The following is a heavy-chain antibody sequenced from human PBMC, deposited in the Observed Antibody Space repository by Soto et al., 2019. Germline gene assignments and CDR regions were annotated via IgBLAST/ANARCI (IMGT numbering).Heavy chain of an antibody. D-gene: IGHD3-9*01. Sequence: SETLSLTCTVAGGSMSSYYWSWFRRPPGKGLEWIGYIYYAGTTSYNPSLKSRVTISVDTSKNQFSLRLSSMTAADTAVYYCATAPGHFDWAHWGQGTLVTVSS. J-gene: IGHJ4*02. V-gene: IGHV4-59*08. CDR3: ATAPGHFDWAH. CDR2: IYYAGTT. CDR1: GGSMSSYY.